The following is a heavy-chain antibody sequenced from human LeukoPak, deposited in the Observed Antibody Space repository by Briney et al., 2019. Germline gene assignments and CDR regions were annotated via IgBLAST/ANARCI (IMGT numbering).Heavy chain of an antibody. J-gene: IGHJ4*02. Sequence: PGGSLRLSCAASGFTFSGYWMHWVRQAPGKGLEWVAVIWYDGSNKYYADSVKGRFTISRDNSKNTLYLQMNSLRAEDTAVYYCAREPRTPGYSSGWYLDYWGQGTLVTVSS. V-gene: IGHV3-33*08. D-gene: IGHD6-19*01. CDR2: IWYDGSNK. CDR1: GFTFSGYW. CDR3: AREPRTPGYSSGWYLDY.